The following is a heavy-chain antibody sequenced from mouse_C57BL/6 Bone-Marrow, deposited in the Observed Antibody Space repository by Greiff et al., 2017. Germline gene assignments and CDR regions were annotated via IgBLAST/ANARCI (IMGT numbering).Heavy chain of an antibody. V-gene: IGHV14-4*01. CDR3: TTAEDGYYPYVDY. D-gene: IGHD2-3*01. Sequence: EVQLQQSGAELVRPGASVKLSCTASGFNIKDDYMHWVKQRPEQGLEWIGWIDPENGDTEYASKFQGKATITADTSSNTAYLQLSSLTSEDTAVYYCTTAEDGYYPYVDYWGQGTTLTVSS. CDR2: IDPENGDT. CDR1: GFNIKDDY. J-gene: IGHJ2*01.